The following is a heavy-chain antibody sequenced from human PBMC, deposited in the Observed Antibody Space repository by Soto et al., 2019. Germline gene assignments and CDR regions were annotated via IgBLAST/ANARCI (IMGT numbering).Heavy chain of an antibody. J-gene: IGHJ6*02. CDR2: ISASGTYI. V-gene: IGHV3-21*01. CDR3: PRVQHTRRWVDGMDL. Sequence: GGSLRLSCAASGFTFSNYAMDWVRQAPGKGLEWVSSISASGTYIYYADSVKGRFTISRDNAKNSLYLQMNSLRGEDTAVYYCPRVQHTRRWVDGMDLWGQGTTVTVSS. CDR1: GFTFSNYA.